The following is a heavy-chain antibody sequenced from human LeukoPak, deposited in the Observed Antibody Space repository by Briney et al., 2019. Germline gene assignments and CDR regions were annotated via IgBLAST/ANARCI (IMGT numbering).Heavy chain of an antibody. CDR1: GYTFTSYG. CDR2: INPNSGGT. D-gene: IGHD5-18*01. Sequence: ASVKVSCKASGYTFTSYGISWVRQAPGQGLEWMGWINPNSGGTNYAQKFQGRVTMTRDTSISTAYMELSRLRSDDTAVYYCARTETSYGTQFDYWGQGTLVTVSS. V-gene: IGHV1-2*02. CDR3: ARTETSYGTQFDY. J-gene: IGHJ4*02.